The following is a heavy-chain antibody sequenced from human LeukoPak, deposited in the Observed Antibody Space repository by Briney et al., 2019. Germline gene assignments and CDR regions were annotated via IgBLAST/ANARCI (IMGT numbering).Heavy chain of an antibody. CDR2: IYYSGST. CDR1: GGSISSSSYY. CDR3: ARHFIAAAATEYNWFDP. V-gene: IGHV4-39*01. Sequence: SSXTLSLTCTVSGGSISSSSYYWGWIRQPRGKGMEWIGSIYYSGSTYYNPSMKSRVTISVKTSKNQFSLKLSSVTAADTAVYYCARHFIAAAATEYNWFDPWGQGTLVTVSP. J-gene: IGHJ5*02. D-gene: IGHD6-13*01.